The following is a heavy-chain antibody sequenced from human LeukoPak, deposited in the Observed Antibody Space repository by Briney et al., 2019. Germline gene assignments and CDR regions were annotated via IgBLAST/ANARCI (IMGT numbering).Heavy chain of an antibody. D-gene: IGHD6-6*01. Sequence: SETLSLTCNVSGDSVNNTNYYWAWIRQPPGKGLEWIGSINYRGNTYFNPSLKSRITLSVDSSMNQFSLKLTSVTAADTAMFFCAGVTYRSSSPFFNFWGQGTLVTVSS. CDR2: INYRGNT. CDR1: GDSVNNTNYY. CDR3: AGVTYRSSSPFFNF. J-gene: IGHJ4*02. V-gene: IGHV4-39*07.